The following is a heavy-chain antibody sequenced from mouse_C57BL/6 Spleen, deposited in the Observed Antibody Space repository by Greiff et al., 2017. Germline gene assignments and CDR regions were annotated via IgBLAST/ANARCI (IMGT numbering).Heavy chain of an antibody. CDR1: GYTFTSYW. J-gene: IGHJ3*01. CDR2: IYPGSGST. V-gene: IGHV1-55*01. CDR3: ARRSNDVWFAY. D-gene: IGHD2-12*01. Sequence: QVQLQQPGAELVKPGASVKMSCKASGYTFTSYWITWVKQMPGPGLEWIGDIYPGSGSTNYNEKFKCKATLTVDTSSSTAYMQLSSLTSEDSAVYYCARRSNDVWFAYWGQGTLVTVSA.